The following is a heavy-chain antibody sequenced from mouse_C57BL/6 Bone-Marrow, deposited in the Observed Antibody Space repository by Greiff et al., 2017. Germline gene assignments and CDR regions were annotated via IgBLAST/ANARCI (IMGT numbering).Heavy chain of an antibody. Sequence: QVQLKESGAELMKPGASVKLSCKATGYTFTGYWIEWVKQRPGHGLEWIGEILPGSGSTTYNEKVKGKATFTADTSSNTAYMQLSSLTTGDSASYYCARSAYYYGSSYYAMDYWGQGTSVTVSS. CDR2: ILPGSGST. D-gene: IGHD1-1*01. V-gene: IGHV1-9*01. J-gene: IGHJ4*01. CDR3: ARSAYYYGSSYYAMDY. CDR1: GYTFTGYW.